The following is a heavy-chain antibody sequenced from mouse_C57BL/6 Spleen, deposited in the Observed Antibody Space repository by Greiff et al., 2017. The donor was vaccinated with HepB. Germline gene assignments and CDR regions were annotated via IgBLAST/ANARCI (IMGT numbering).Heavy chain of an antibody. CDR2: INPGSGGT. V-gene: IGHV1-54*01. Sequence: VQLQQSGAELVRPGTSVKVSCKASGYAFTNYLIEWVKQRPGQGLEWIGVINPGSGGTNYNEKFKGKATLTADKSSSTAYMQLSSLTSEDSAVYFCARGFYGNGAYWGQGTLVTVSA. D-gene: IGHD2-1*01. CDR1: GYAFTNYL. J-gene: IGHJ3*01. CDR3: ARGFYGNGAY.